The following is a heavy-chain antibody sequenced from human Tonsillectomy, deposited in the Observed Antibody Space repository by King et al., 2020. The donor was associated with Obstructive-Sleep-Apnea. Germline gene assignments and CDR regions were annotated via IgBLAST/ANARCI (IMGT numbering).Heavy chain of an antibody. CDR1: GASISNSNC. Sequence: VQLQESGPGLVKPSGTLSLTCTVSGASISNSNCWSWVRQPPGKGLEWIGQIYLSGSTNYNPSLKSRVTISVDRSNKHFALKLSSVTAADTAAYYCARTTYDDYALDYWGQGTLVIVSS. CDR2: IYLSGST. CDR3: ARTTYDDYALDY. D-gene: IGHD4-17*01. J-gene: IGHJ4*02. V-gene: IGHV4-4*02.